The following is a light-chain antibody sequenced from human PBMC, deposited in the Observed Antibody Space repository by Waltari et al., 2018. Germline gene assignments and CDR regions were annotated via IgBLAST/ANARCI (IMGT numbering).Light chain of an antibody. CDR1: QDITNS. CDR2: GSS. CDR3: QQYKSYPLT. Sequence: DIQMTQSPSSLSASVGDRVTITCRASQDITNSLAWYQQKPGKTPKSLIYGSSRLQSGVPSKFSGSGSGTDFTLTISSLQPEDFATYYCQQYKSYPLTFGPGTKVDI. J-gene: IGKJ3*01. V-gene: IGKV1-16*02.